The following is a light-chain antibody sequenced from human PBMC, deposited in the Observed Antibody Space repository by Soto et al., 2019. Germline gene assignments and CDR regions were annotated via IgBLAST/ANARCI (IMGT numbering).Light chain of an antibody. CDR1: QGVSSN. J-gene: IGKJ4*01. CDR2: GAS. V-gene: IGKV3-15*01. CDR3: QQYNNRPPLT. Sequence: EIVMTQSPATLSVSPGERATLSGRASQGVSSNLAWYQQKPGQAPRLLIYGASTRATGIPARFSGSGSGTEFTLTISSLQSEDFAVYYCQQYNNRPPLTFGGGTKVEIK.